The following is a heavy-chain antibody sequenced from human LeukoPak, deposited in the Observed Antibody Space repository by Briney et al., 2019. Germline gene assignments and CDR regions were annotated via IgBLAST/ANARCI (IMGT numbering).Heavy chain of an antibody. Sequence: PGGSLRLSCAASGFTFTNYGMHWVRQAPGKGLEWVAFMRYDGGHRYYADSVKGRFTISRDNSKNTLYLQMNSLRAEDTAVYYCAKMGRGIAVAGTYWGQGTLVTVSS. V-gene: IGHV3-30*02. D-gene: IGHD6-19*01. J-gene: IGHJ4*02. CDR2: MRYDGGHR. CDR1: GFTFTNYG. CDR3: AKMGRGIAVAGTY.